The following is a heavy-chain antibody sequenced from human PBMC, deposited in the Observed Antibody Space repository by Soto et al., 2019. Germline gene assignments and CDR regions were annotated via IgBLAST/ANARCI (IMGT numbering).Heavy chain of an antibody. Sequence: ESGGGVVQPGGSLKLSCAASGFTFSGSAMHWVRQASGKGLEWVGRIRSKANSYATAYAASVKGRFTISRDDSKNTAYLQMNSLKTEDTAVYYCTRHSFYYYYYMDVWGKGTTVTVSS. V-gene: IGHV3-73*01. D-gene: IGHD3-16*02. CDR2: IRSKANSYAT. CDR1: GFTFSGSA. CDR3: TRHSFYYYYYMDV. J-gene: IGHJ6*03.